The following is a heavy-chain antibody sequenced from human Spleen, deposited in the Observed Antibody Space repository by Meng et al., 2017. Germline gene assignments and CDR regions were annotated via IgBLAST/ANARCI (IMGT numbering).Heavy chain of an antibody. D-gene: IGHD6-13*01. CDR2: IKQDGSEK. Sequence: GESLKISCAASVFTFSSYWMSWVRQAPGKGLEWVANIKQDGSEKYYVDSVKGRFTISRDNAKNSLYLQMNSLRAEDTAVYYCARVLAAAGTIFDYWGQGTLVTVSS. CDR3: ARVLAAAGTIFDY. CDR1: VFTFSSYW. V-gene: IGHV3-7*01. J-gene: IGHJ4*02.